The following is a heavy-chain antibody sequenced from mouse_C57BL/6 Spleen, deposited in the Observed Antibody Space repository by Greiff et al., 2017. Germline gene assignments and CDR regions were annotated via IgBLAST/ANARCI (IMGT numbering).Heavy chain of an antibody. D-gene: IGHD2-12*01. CDR2: INPSSSYT. CDR1: GYTFTSYT. CDR3: ARYEYYAMDY. J-gene: IGHJ4*01. V-gene: IGHV1-4*01. Sequence: QVQLQQSGAELARPGASVKMSCKASGYTFTSYTMHWVKQRPGQGLEWIGYINPSSSYTKYNQKFKDKATLTADKSSSTAYMQLSSLTYEDSAVYYCARYEYYAMDYWGQGTSVTVSS.